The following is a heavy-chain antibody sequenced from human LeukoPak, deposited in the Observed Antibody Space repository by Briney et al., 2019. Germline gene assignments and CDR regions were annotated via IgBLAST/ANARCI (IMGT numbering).Heavy chain of an antibody. CDR3: ARNQLGSGWHSSAY. V-gene: IGHV4-59*01. D-gene: IGHD6-19*01. CDR2: ISDIGRT. CDR1: GGSINNYY. J-gene: IGHJ4*02. Sequence: SETLALTCTVSGGSINNYYWTWIRQAPGKGLEWIGYISDIGRTNYNPSLKSRVTISVDTSKSQFSLKLTSVTAADTAVYYCARNQLGSGWHSSAYWGQGTLVTVSS.